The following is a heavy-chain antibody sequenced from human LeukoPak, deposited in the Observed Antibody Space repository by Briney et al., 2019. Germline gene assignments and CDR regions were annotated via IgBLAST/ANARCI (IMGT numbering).Heavy chain of an antibody. J-gene: IGHJ5*02. CDR3: ARERGVAGRNWFDP. CDR2: ISAYNGYT. CDR1: GYTFTNYY. Sequence: ASVKVSCKASGYTFTNYYITWVRQAPGQGLEWMGWISAYNGYTNYAQKFQGRVTMTRDTSISTAYMELSRLRSDDTAVYYCARERGVAGRNWFDPWGQGTLVTVSS. V-gene: IGHV1-2*02. D-gene: IGHD6-19*01.